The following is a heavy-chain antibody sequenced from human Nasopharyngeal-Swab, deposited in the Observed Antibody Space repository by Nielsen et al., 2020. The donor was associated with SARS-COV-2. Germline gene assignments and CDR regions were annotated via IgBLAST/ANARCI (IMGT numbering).Heavy chain of an antibody. CDR3: AREYGIVVVPAATGGMDV. Sequence: SVKVSCKASGGTFSSYAISWVRQAPGQGLGWMGGITPILGIANYAQKFQGRVTITADKSTSTAYMELSSLRSEDTAVYYCAREYGIVVVPAATGGMDVWGQGTTVTVSS. V-gene: IGHV1-69*10. CDR2: ITPILGIA. CDR1: GGTFSSYA. D-gene: IGHD2-2*01. J-gene: IGHJ6*02.